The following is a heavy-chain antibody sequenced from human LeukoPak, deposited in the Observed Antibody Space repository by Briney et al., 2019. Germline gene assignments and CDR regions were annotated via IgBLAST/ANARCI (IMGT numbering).Heavy chain of an antibody. J-gene: IGHJ4*02. CDR2: ISGSGGST. D-gene: IGHD6-19*01. CDR1: GFTFSSYA. V-gene: IGHV3-23*01. Sequence: GGSLRLSCAASGFTFSSYAMSWVRQAPGKGLEWVSAISGSGGSTYYADSVKGRFTISRDNSKNTLYLQMNSLRAEHTAVYYCAKGGYSVAGYGSYFDYWGQGTLVTVSS. CDR3: AKGGYSVAGYGSYFDY.